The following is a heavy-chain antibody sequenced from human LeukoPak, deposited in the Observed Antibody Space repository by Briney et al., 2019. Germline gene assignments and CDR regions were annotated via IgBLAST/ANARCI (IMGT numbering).Heavy chain of an antibody. D-gene: IGHD2-8*01. V-gene: IGHV5-51*01. J-gene: IGHJ4*02. CDR3: ARLSLNGPSDY. CDR1: GYSFTSYW. CDR2: IYPGDSDT. Sequence: GESLKISCKGSGYSFTSYWIGWVRQMPGKGLEWMGIIYPGDSDTRDSPSFQGQVTISADKSITTAYLQWSRLKASHTAMYYCARLSLNGPSDYWGQGTLVTVSS.